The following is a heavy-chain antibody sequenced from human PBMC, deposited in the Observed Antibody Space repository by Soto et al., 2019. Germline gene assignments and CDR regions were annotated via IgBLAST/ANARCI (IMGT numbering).Heavy chain of an antibody. CDR1: GFTFSDYY. CDR3: ARVHYYGSGSYYKEFDDY. J-gene: IGHJ4*02. V-gene: IGHV3-11*01. CDR2: ISSSGSTI. D-gene: IGHD3-10*01. Sequence: PGGSLRLSCAASGFTFSDYYMSWIRQAPGKGLEWVSYISSSGSTIYYADSVKGRFTISRDNAKNSLYLQMNSLRAEDTAVYYCARVHYYGSGSYYKEFDDYWGQGTLVTVSS.